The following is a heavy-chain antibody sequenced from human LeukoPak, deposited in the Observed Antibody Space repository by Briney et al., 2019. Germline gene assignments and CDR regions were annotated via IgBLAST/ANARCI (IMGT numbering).Heavy chain of an antibody. CDR1: GFTFDDYG. CDR3: ARGNLADYYDSSGYFDY. V-gene: IGHV3-20*04. CDR2: INWNGGST. D-gene: IGHD3-22*01. J-gene: IGHJ4*02. Sequence: GGSLRLSCAASGFTFDDYGMSWVRQAPGKGLEWVSGINWNGGSTGYADSVKGRFTISRDNAKNSLYLQMSSLRAEDTALYYCARGNLADYYDSSGYFDYWGQGTLVTVSS.